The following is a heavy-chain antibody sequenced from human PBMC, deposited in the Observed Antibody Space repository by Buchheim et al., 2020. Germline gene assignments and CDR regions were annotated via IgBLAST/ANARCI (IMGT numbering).Heavy chain of an antibody. J-gene: IGHJ4*02. CDR2: ISYDGSNK. CDR3: AKPHYYDSSGVDY. D-gene: IGHD3-22*01. V-gene: IGHV3-30*18. Sequence: QVQLVESGGGVVQPGRSLRLSCAASGFTFSSYGMHWVRQAPGKGLEWVAVISYDGSNKYYADSVKGRFIISRDNSKNTLYLQMNSLRAEDTAVYYCAKPHYYDSSGVDYWGQGTL. CDR1: GFTFSSYG.